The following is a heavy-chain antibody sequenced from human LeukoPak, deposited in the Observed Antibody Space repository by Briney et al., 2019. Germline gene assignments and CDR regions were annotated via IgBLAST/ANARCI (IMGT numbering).Heavy chain of an antibody. J-gene: IGHJ4*02. V-gene: IGHV3-7*03. D-gene: IGHD4-23*01. CDR2: IKQDGSDK. CDR1: GFTFSDFW. Sequence: GGSLRLSCATSGFTFSDFWMSWVRQAPGKGLEWVANIKQDGSDKYYVDSVKGRFTISRDNARNSLYLQMNSLRAEDTAVYYCAREYPTVVTPGGFDYWGQGTLVTVSS. CDR3: AREYPTVVTPGGFDY.